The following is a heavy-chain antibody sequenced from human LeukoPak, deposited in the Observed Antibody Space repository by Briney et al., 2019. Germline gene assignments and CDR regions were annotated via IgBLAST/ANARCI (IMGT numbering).Heavy chain of an antibody. V-gene: IGHV4-61*02. CDR3: ARVRVVPASISDAYYMDV. CDR2: IYTSGST. CDR1: GGSISSSSYY. Sequence: SETLSLTCTVSGGSISSSSYYWSWIRQPAGKGLEWIGRIYTSGSTNYNPSLKSRVTMSVDTSKNQFSLKLSSVTAADTAVYYCARVRVVPASISDAYYMDVWGKGTTVTISS. J-gene: IGHJ6*03. D-gene: IGHD2-2*01.